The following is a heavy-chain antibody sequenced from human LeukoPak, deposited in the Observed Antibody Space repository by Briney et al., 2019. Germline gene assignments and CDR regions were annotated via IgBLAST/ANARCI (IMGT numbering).Heavy chain of an antibody. CDR1: GGSFSGYY. J-gene: IGHJ4*02. D-gene: IGHD6-13*01. CDR2: INHSGST. V-gene: IGHV4-34*01. Sequence: SETLSLTCAVYGGSFSGYYWSWIRQPPGEGLEWIGEINHSGSTNYNPSLKSRVNITVDTPKHLFSLKLSSVTAADTAVYYCARTPYSSRSIDYWGQGTLVTVSS. CDR3: ARTPYSSRSIDY.